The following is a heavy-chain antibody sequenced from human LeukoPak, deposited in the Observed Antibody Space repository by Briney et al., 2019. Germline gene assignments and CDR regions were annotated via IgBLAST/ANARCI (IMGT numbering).Heavy chain of an antibody. J-gene: IGHJ4*02. Sequence: GESLKISCKGSGYSFANYWIGWVRQMPGKGLEWMGIIYPLNSDTRYSPSFQGQVTISADKSISTAYLQWSSLKASDTAMYYCSRHRGGVRPPEYWGQGTLVTVSS. CDR2: IYPLNSDT. CDR3: SRHRGGVRPPEY. CDR1: GYSFANYW. V-gene: IGHV5-51*01. D-gene: IGHD3-10*01.